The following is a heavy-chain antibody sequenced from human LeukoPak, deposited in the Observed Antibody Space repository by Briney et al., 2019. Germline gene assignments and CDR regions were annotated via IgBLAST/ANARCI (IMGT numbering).Heavy chain of an antibody. Sequence: SGPTLVKPTQTLTLTCTFSGFSLSTSGVGVGWIRQPPGKALEWLALIYWDDDKRYSLSLKSRLTITKDTSKNQVVLTMTNMDPVDTATYYCAHRGYWNPAFDIWGQGTMVTVSS. CDR3: AHRGYWNPAFDI. CDR1: GFSLSTSGVG. CDR2: IYWDDDK. V-gene: IGHV2-5*02. J-gene: IGHJ3*02. D-gene: IGHD1-1*01.